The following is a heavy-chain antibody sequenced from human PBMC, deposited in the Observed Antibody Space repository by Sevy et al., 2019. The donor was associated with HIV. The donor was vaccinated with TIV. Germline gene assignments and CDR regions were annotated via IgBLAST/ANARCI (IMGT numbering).Heavy chain of an antibody. CDR1: GGSISSGSYY. D-gene: IGHD2-2*01. J-gene: IGHJ3*02. Sequence: SETLSLTCTVSGGSISSGSYYWSWIRQPAGKGLEWIGRIYTSGSTNYNPSLKSRVTMSVDTSKNQFSLKLGSVTAADPAVYYCARSRYQRGGGAFDIWGQGTMVTVSS. CDR2: IYTSGST. V-gene: IGHV4-61*02. CDR3: ARSRYQRGGGAFDI.